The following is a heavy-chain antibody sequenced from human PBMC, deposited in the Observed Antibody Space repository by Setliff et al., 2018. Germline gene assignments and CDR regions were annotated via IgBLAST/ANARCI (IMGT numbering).Heavy chain of an antibody. CDR3: AKSPHDFWSGRVFFDY. J-gene: IGHJ4*01. D-gene: IGHD3-3*01. CDR2: IIGSGIST. V-gene: IGHV3-23*01. CDR1: GFSFSSYA. Sequence: GSLRLSCAASGFSFSSYAMSWVRQAPGKGLEWVSSIIGSGISTYYADSVQGRFTISRDNHKNTLYLQMNSLRVEDTAIYYCAKSPHDFWSGRVFFDYWGQGMLVTVSS.